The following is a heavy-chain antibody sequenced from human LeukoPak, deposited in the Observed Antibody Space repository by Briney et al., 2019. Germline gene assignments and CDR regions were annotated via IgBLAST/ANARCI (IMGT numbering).Heavy chain of an antibody. J-gene: IGHJ4*02. CDR2: TYSSGPT. D-gene: IGHD5-12*01. V-gene: IGHV4-59*08. Sequence: SETLSLTCTVSGDTIFSYYWIWLPQSPEKGLEWIGYTYSSGPTNYHSSLKRRTTMSVDTFKNQFSLNVASVTAADTAVYYCARQYSDYPYYFDYWGQGALVTVSS. CDR3: ARQYSDYPYYFDY. CDR1: GDTIFSYY.